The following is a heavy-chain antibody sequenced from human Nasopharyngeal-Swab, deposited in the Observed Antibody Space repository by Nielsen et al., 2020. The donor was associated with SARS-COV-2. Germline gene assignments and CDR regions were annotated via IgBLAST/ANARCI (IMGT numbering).Heavy chain of an antibody. D-gene: IGHD3-22*01. CDR2: IIPIFDMP. V-gene: IGHV1-69*01. Sequence: WVRQAPGQGLEWIGGIIPIFDMPNYAQKFQGRVTITADESTNTASMELRSPTSEDTALYYCTRGPGSSSYYDTNGFPWYFGYWGQGTLVTVSS. J-gene: IGHJ4*02. CDR3: TRGPGSSSYYDTNGFPWYFGY.